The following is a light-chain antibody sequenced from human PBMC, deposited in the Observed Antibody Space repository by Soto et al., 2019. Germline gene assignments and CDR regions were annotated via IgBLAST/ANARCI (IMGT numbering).Light chain of an antibody. CDR1: QDFSNY. CDR2: VAS. V-gene: IGKV1-9*01. Sequence: DIQLTQSPSFLSASIGDRVTITCRARQDFSNYLAWYQKKPGEAPKLLIYVASTLHSGLPSRFSGSGSGTEFTLTISSLQPEDFATYYCQQLNSFPLTFGGGTKVDIK. J-gene: IGKJ4*01. CDR3: QQLNSFPLT.